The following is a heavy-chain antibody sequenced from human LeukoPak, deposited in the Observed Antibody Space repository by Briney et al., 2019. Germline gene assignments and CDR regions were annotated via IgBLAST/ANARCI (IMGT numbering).Heavy chain of an antibody. V-gene: IGHV3-7*03. CDR3: ARYSGYSGFDFDS. Sequence: GGSPRLSCVTSGFTFNNHWTSWVRQAPGKGLEWVANIKPDGSDKHYVDSVKGRFTISSDSAKNSLYLQMNNLRAEDTAVYYCARYSGYSGFDFDSWGQGTLVTVSA. J-gene: IGHJ4*02. CDR1: GFTFNNHW. CDR2: IKPDGSDK. D-gene: IGHD5-12*01.